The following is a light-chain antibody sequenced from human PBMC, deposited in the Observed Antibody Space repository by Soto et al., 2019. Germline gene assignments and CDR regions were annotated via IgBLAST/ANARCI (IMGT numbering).Light chain of an antibody. CDR2: EVN. V-gene: IGLV2-8*01. CDR3: SSFASSKYV. Sequence: QSALTQPPSASGSPGQSVTISCTGTSRDVGAYNSVAWYQQHPGKAPKLMIYEVNKRPSGVPDRFSGSKSGNTASLTVSGLQAEDEADYYCSSFASSKYVFGTGTKLTVL. J-gene: IGLJ1*01. CDR1: SRDVGAYNS.